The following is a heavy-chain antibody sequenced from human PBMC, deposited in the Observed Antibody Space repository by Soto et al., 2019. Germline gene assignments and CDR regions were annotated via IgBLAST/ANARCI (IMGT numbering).Heavy chain of an antibody. CDR3: ARDRALWLRGRWDY. Sequence: ASVKVSCKASGGTFSSYAISWVRQAPGQGLEWMGGIIPIFGTANYAQKFQGRVTITADESTSTAYLELSILRSEDTAVYYCARDRALWLRGRWDYWGHGTLVTVSS. V-gene: IGHV1-69*13. CDR1: GGTFSSYA. CDR2: IIPIFGTA. J-gene: IGHJ4*01. D-gene: IGHD5-18*01.